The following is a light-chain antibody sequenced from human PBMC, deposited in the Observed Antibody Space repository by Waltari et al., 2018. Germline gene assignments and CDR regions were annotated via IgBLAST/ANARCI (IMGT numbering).Light chain of an antibody. CDR1: QNIDNY. CDR3: QQSSSSPIT. Sequence: DIQMTQSPSSLSASVGDSVIITCRASQNIDNYLNWYQQKPGKAPKLLIYASSNLQSGVPSRFSGDGSGTDFNLTISTLQPADFATYYCQQSSSSPITFGPGTKVDVK. V-gene: IGKV1-39*01. J-gene: IGKJ3*01. CDR2: ASS.